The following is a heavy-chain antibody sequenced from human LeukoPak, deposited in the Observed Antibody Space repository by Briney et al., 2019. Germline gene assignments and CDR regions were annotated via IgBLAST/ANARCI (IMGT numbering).Heavy chain of an antibody. CDR1: GFTFSSYA. CDR3: ASSTYCSGGSCYEYFQH. Sequence: GRSLRLSCAASGFTFSSYAMHWVRQAPGKGLEWVAVLSYDGNNKYYADSVKGRFTISRDNSKNTLYLQMNSLRTEDTAVYYCASSTYCSGGSCYEYFQHWGQGTLVTVSS. V-gene: IGHV3-30*04. D-gene: IGHD2-15*01. CDR2: LSYDGNNK. J-gene: IGHJ1*01.